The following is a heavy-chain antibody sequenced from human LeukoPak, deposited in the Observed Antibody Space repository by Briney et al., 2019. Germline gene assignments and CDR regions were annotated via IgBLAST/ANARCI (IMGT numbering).Heavy chain of an antibody. D-gene: IGHD1-26*01. CDR2: ISAYNGNT. CDR3: ARRWERGYNWFDP. V-gene: IGHV1-18*04. CDR1: GYTFTGYY. J-gene: IGHJ5*02. Sequence: EASVKVSCKASGYTFTGYYMHWVRQAPGQGLEWMGWISAYNGNTNYAQKLQGRVTMTTDTSTSTAYMELRSLRSDDTAVYYCARRWERGYNWFDPWGQGTLVTVSS.